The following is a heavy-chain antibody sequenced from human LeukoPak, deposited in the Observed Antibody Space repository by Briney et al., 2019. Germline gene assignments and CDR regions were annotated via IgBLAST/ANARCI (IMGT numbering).Heavy chain of an antibody. CDR1: GFTFGSYC. CDR2: ISSSSSYI. CDR3: ARDAMVRGVLIDY. J-gene: IGHJ4*02. V-gene: IGHV3-21*01. D-gene: IGHD3-10*01. Sequence: GSLRLSFAASGFTFGSYCMNWGRQAPGKGLELVSSISSSSSYIYYADSVKGRFTISRDNAKNSLFLQMSSLRAEDTAVYYCARDAMVRGVLIDYWGQGTLVTVSS.